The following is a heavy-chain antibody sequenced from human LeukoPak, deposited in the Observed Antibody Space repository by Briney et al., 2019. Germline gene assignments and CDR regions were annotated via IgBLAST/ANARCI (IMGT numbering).Heavy chain of an antibody. J-gene: IGHJ4*02. CDR3: ARDTHYYDSSGYSGDY. CDR1: GGSISSYY. CDR2: IYTSGST. Sequence: SETLSLTCTVSGGSISSYYWSWIRQPAGKGLEWIGRIYTSGSTNYNPTLKSRVTMSVDTSKNQFSLKLSSVTAADTAVYYCARDTHYYDSSGYSGDYWGQGTLVTVSS. D-gene: IGHD3-22*01. V-gene: IGHV4-4*07.